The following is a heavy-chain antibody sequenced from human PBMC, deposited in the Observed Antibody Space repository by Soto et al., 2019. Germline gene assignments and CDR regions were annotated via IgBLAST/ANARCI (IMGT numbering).Heavy chain of an antibody. D-gene: IGHD2-2*01. CDR1: GYSFTSYW. V-gene: IGHV5-51*01. J-gene: IGHJ3*02. Sequence: PGESLKISCKGSGYSFTSYWIGWVRQMPGKGLEWMGIIYPGDSDTRYSPSFQGQVTISDDKYISTAYLQWSSMKTADTAMYYCARSLGYCISTSCYYDAFDIWGQGTMVTVSS. CDR2: IYPGDSDT. CDR3: ARSLGYCISTSCYYDAFDI.